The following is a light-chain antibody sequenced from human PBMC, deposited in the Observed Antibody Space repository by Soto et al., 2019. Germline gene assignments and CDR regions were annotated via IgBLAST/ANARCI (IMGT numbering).Light chain of an antibody. Sequence: QSALTQPASVSGSPGQSITISCTGTSSDVGGYNHVSWYQIHPGKAHKLIIYEVTSRPSGVSYRFSGSKSGNSASLTISGLKAEDEADYYCSSYARSTFYVFGGGPKVTXL. V-gene: IGLV2-14*01. J-gene: IGLJ1*01. CDR3: SSYARSTFYV. CDR2: EVT. CDR1: SSDVGGYNH.